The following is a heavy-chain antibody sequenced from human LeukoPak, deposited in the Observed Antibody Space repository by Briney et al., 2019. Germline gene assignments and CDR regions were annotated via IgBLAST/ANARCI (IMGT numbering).Heavy chain of an antibody. CDR3: ARRYCSSTSCSNYYYYYMDV. Sequence: PSETLSLTCAVYGASFSGFYWSWIRQPPGKGLEWIGEINHSGSTNYNPSLKSRVTISVDTSKNQFSLKLSSVTAADTAVYYCARRYCSSTSCSNYYYYYMDVWGKGTTVIVSS. V-gene: IGHV4-34*01. J-gene: IGHJ6*03. CDR1: GASFSGFY. D-gene: IGHD2-2*01. CDR2: INHSGST.